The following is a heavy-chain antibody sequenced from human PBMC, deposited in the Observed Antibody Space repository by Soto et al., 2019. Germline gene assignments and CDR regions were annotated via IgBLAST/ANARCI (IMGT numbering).Heavy chain of an antibody. V-gene: IGHV3-23*01. Sequence: PGGSLRICCAASRFPFSIYAMKLVRKTQGKGLEWVSLIGESGTPTYYADSVKGRFTISRDNSGNTLFLEMYSLRAEDTAVYYCARYITGVRSYGMDVWGQGITVTVSS. D-gene: IGHD5-18*01. CDR2: IGESGTPT. J-gene: IGHJ6*02. CDR1: RFPFSIYA. CDR3: ARYITGVRSYGMDV.